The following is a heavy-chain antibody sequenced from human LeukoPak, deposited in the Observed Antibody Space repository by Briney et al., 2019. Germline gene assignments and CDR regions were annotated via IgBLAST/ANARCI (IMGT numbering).Heavy chain of an antibody. CDR3: ARESGFDY. CDR2: ISSGSSYI. Sequence: GGSLRLSCAASGFTFNSYTMNWARQAPGKGLEWVSSISSGSSYIYYADSVKGRFTISRDKAKNSLYLQMNSLRAEDTAVYYCARESGFDYWGQGTLVTVSS. V-gene: IGHV3-21*01. J-gene: IGHJ4*02. CDR1: GFTFNSYT. D-gene: IGHD1-1*01.